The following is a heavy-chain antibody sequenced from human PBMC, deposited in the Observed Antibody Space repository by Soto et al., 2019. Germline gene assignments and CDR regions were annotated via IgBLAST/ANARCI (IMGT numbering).Heavy chain of an antibody. J-gene: IGHJ4*02. CDR1: GGSSSGYY. CDR2: INHSGST. CDR3: ASSITGTTRLFDY. D-gene: IGHD1-7*01. V-gene: IGHV4-34*01. Sequence: QVQLQQWGAGLLKPSETLSLTCAVYGGSSSGYYWSWIRQPPGKGLEWIGEINHSGSTNYNPSLKSRVTISVDTSKNQFSLKLSSVTAADTAVYYCASSITGTTRLFDYWGQGTLVTVSS.